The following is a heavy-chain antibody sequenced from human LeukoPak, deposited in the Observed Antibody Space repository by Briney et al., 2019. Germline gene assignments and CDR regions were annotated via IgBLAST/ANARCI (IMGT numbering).Heavy chain of an antibody. J-gene: IGHJ3*02. CDR2: IYTSGST. D-gene: IGHD7-27*01. CDR3: ARDYQTGDHDAFDI. V-gene: IGHV4-61*02. CDR1: GGSISSGSYY. Sequence: SQTLSLTCTVSGGSISSGSYYWSWIRQPAGKGLEWIGRIYTSGSTNYNPSLKSRVTMSVDTSKNQFSLKLSSVTAADTAVYYCARDYQTGDHDAFDIWGQGTMVTVSS.